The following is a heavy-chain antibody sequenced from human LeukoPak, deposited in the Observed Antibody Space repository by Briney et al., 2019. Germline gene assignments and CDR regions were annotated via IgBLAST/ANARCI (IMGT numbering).Heavy chain of an antibody. CDR1: GYTFTSYY. D-gene: IGHD3-22*01. V-gene: IGHV1-46*01. Sequence: PGASVKVSCKASGYTFTSYYMHWVRQAPGQGLEWTGIINPSGGSTSYAQKFQGRVTMTRDTSTSTVYMELSSLRSEDTAVYYCARVEGGGYYYRYWGQGTLVTVSS. J-gene: IGHJ4*02. CDR3: ARVEGGGYYYRY. CDR2: INPSGGST.